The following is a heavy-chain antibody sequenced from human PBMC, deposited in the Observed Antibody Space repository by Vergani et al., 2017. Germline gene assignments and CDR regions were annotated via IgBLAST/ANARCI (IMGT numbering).Heavy chain of an antibody. CDR3: ATDHYYDSSGTIGRGFDY. CDR2: INPSGGST. D-gene: IGHD3-22*01. Sequence: QVQLVQSGAEVKKPGASVKVSCKASGYTFTSYYMHWVRQAPGQGLEWMGIINPSGGSTSYAQKFQGRVTMTRDTSTSTVYMELSSLRSEDTAVYYCATDHYYDSSGTIGRGFDYWGQGTLVTVSS. V-gene: IGHV1-46*01. J-gene: IGHJ4*02. CDR1: GYTFTSYY.